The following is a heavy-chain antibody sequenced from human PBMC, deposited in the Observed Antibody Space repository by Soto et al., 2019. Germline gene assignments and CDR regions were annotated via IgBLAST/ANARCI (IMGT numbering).Heavy chain of an antibody. CDR1: GFTFSSYG. D-gene: IGHD2-21*01. CDR3: AKDRKKLLWWWQS. Sequence: VQLVESGGGLVQPGGSLRLSCAASGFTFSSYGMHWVRQAPGKGLEWVAVISYDGSNKYYADSVKGRFTISRDNSKNTLYLQMNSLRAEDTAVYYCAKDRKKLLWWWQSWGQGTLVTVSS. CDR2: ISYDGSNK. J-gene: IGHJ5*02. V-gene: IGHV3-30*18.